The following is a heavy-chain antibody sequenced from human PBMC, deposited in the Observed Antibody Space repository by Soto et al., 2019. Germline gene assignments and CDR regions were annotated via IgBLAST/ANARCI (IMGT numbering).Heavy chain of an antibody. Sequence: EVQLVESGGGLEQPGGSLRLSCAASGFTFSRYEMNWVRQAPGKGLEWVSYSSTSGRTIYYANSVMGRFTIPRDTAKNSLYLQRNSLRAENTAVYYCARLLGGHDSGDYYYYAMDVWGQGTTVTVSS. CDR2: SSTSGRTI. CDR3: ARLLGGHDSGDYYYYAMDV. D-gene: IGHD3-10*01. V-gene: IGHV3-48*03. CDR1: GFTFSRYE. J-gene: IGHJ6*02.